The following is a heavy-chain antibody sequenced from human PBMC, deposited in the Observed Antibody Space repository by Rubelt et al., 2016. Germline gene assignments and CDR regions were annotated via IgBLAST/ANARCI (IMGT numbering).Heavy chain of an antibody. Sequence: VRQAPGKGLEWVSGISWNSGSIGYADSVKGRFTISRDNAKNSLYLQMNSLRAEDTALYYCAKDVRTSSSVWGQETTVTVSS. V-gene: IGHV3-9*01. D-gene: IGHD6-13*01. J-gene: IGHJ6*02. CDR2: ISWNSGSI. CDR3: AKDVRTSSSV.